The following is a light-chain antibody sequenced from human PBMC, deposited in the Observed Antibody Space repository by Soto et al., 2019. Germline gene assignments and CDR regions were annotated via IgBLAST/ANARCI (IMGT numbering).Light chain of an antibody. J-gene: IGKJ1*01. CDR3: QQFGTLGT. CDR1: HRVSSY. V-gene: IGKV3-20*01. CDR2: GAS. Sequence: EIVLTQSPGTLSLSPGERATLSCRASHRVSSYLAWYQQKPGQAPRLLIYGASTRATDIPARFSGSGSGTDFTLTIGRLEPEDFAVYYCQQFGTLGTFGQGTKVDI.